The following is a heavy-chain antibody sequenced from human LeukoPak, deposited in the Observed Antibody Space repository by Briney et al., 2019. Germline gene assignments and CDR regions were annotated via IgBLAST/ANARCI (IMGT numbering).Heavy chain of an antibody. Sequence: ASVKVSCKSSGYTFTGYYMHWVRQAPGQGLEWMGWINPNSGGTNYAQKFQGRVTMTRDTSISTAYMELSRLRSDDTAVYYCARPHQNYYGSGRAVLGWFDPWGQGTLVTVSS. D-gene: IGHD3-10*01. CDR1: GYTFTGYY. CDR2: INPNSGGT. V-gene: IGHV1-2*02. CDR3: ARPHQNYYGSGRAVLGWFDP. J-gene: IGHJ5*02.